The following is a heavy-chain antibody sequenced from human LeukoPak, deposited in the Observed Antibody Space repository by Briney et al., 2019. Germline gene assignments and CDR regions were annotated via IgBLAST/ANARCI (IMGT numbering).Heavy chain of an antibody. V-gene: IGHV3-48*03. Sequence: PGGSLRPSCAASGFTFSSYEMNWVRQAPGKGLEWVSYISSSGTTIYYADSVKGRFTISRDNTKNALFLQMNTLRAEDTAIYYCARGFVPAAFDLWGLGILVIVSS. D-gene: IGHD2-2*01. CDR1: GFTFSSYE. J-gene: IGHJ5*02. CDR2: ISSSGTTI. CDR3: ARGFVPAAFDL.